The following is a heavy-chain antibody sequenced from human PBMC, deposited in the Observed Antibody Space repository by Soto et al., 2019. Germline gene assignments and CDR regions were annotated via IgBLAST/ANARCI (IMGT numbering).Heavy chain of an antibody. D-gene: IGHD4-17*01. V-gene: IGHV4-34*01. Sequence: LEWIGEINHSGITNYNPSLKSRVTISVDTSKNQFSLKLTSVTAADTAVYYCSYGDHRDLHSFPTRRSSDL. J-gene: IGHJ2*01. CDR2: INHSGIT. CDR3: SYGDHRDLHSFPTRRSSDL.